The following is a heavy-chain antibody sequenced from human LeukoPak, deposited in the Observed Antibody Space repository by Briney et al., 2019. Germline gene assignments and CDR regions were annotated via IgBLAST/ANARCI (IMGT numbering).Heavy chain of an antibody. D-gene: IGHD3-16*01. J-gene: IGHJ4*02. V-gene: IGHV3-21*01. CDR2: ISSSSSYI. CDR3: ARIGGERRSFNY. Sequence: GGSLRLSCAASGFTFSSYSMNWVRQAPGKGLEWVSSISSSSSYIYYADSVKGRFTISRDNAKNSLYLQMSSLRAEDTAVYYCARIGGERRSFNYWGQGTLVTVSS. CDR1: GFTFSSYS.